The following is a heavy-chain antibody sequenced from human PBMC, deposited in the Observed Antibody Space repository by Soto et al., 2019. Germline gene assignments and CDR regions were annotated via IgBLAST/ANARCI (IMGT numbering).Heavy chain of an antibody. CDR1: GGSISSYY. Sequence: QVQLQESGPGLVKPSETLSLSCTVSGGSISSYYWSWFRQSPGKRMEWIGYVHHSWGSSYNPSLQSRGAISLDTSKSQFSLKVTSVTATDTAVYYCGRQGFGPLHGLVDVWGQGTTVTVSS. CDR3: GRQGFGPLHGLVDV. V-gene: IGHV4-59*08. D-gene: IGHD3-10*01. J-gene: IGHJ6*02. CDR2: VHHSWGS.